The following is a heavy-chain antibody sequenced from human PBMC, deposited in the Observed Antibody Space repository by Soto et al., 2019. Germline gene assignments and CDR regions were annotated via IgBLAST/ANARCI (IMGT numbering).Heavy chain of an antibody. J-gene: IGHJ1*01. D-gene: IGHD3-3*01. CDR3: ARGVGLRFLGWPLSAEYFQH. CDR2: VYHSGST. Sequence: PSETLSLTCTVSGGSISSYYWSWIRQPPGKGLEWIGYVYHSGSTNYNPSLKSRVTISVDTSKNQFSLRLSSVTAADTAVYYCARGVGLRFLGWPLSAEYFQHWGQGTLVTVSS. V-gene: IGHV4-59*12. CDR1: GGSISSYY.